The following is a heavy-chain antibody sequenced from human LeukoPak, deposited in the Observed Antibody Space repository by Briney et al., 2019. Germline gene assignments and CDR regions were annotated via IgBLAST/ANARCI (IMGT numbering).Heavy chain of an antibody. Sequence: GGSLRLSCAASGFTFSAYAMTWVRQAPGKGLEWVSSIGSDNKPHYSESVKGRFAISRDNSKNTLFLQLNSLRAEDTALYYCARDLHYCVAKDVWGQGTTVTVSS. CDR2: IGSDNKP. V-gene: IGHV3-23*01. CDR3: ARDLHYCVAKDV. J-gene: IGHJ6*02. CDR1: GFTFSAYA. D-gene: IGHD5-12*01.